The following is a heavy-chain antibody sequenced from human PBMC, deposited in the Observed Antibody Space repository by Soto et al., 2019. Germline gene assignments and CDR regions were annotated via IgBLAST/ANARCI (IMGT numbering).Heavy chain of an antibody. CDR2: IYYSGST. V-gene: IGHV4-59*01. Sequence: SETLSLTCTVSGGSISSYYWSWIRQPPGKGLEWIGYIYYSGSTNYNPSLKSRVTISVDTSKNQFSLKLSSVTAADTAVYYCARRLGPVIITGWFDPWGQGTLVTVSS. J-gene: IGHJ5*02. CDR3: ARRLGPVIITGWFDP. D-gene: IGHD3-22*01. CDR1: GGSISSYY.